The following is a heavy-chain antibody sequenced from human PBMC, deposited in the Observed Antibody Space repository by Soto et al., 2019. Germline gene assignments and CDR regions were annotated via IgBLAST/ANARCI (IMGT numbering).Heavy chain of an antibody. CDR2: INASDGST. J-gene: IGHJ6*02. V-gene: IGHV1-46*04. CDR3: ARHLGMDV. CDR1: GFTFTTYS. Sequence: GASVKVSCKTSGFTFTTYSMYWVRQAPGERLEWMGIINASDGSTSYAQKLQGRVTMTRDTSTSTVYMELNSLRSEDTAVYYCARHLGMDVWGQGTTVTVSS.